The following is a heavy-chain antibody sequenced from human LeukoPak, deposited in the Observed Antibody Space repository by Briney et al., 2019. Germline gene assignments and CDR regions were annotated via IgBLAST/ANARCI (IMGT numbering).Heavy chain of an antibody. V-gene: IGHV3-74*01. Sequence: GGSLRLSCAASGFTFSSYWMNWVRQAPGKGLVWVSRINSDGSSTNYADSVKGRFTISRDDAKNTLYLQMNSLRADDTAVYFCARDKIQWLRYSYFDYWGQGVLVTVSS. D-gene: IGHD5-12*01. CDR1: GFTFSSYW. J-gene: IGHJ4*02. CDR3: ARDKIQWLRYSYFDY. CDR2: INSDGSST.